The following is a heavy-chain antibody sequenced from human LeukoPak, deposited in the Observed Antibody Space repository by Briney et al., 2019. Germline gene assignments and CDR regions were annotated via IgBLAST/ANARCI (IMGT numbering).Heavy chain of an antibody. V-gene: IGHV3-23*01. CDR3: AKDVIGSSRPSYFDY. Sequence: GGSLRLSCAASGFTFSSYAMSWVRQAPGKGLEWVSAISGSGGSTYYADSVKGRFTISRDNSKNTLYLQMNSLRAEDTAVYYCAKDVIGSSRPSYFDYWGQGTLVTVSS. CDR2: ISGSGGST. D-gene: IGHD1-26*01. J-gene: IGHJ4*02. CDR1: GFTFSSYA.